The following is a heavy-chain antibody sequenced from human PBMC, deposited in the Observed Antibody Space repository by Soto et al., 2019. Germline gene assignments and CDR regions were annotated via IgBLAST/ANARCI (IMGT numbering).Heavy chain of an antibody. CDR2: MYYSVST. V-gene: IGHV4-31*03. CDR3: ARGYRQSGYSSSWVFDY. Sequence: QVQLRESGPGLVKPSQTLSLTCTVSGGSINSGGYYWNWIRQHPGKGLEWIGYMYYSVSTYYTPFLRSRVIISADTSENHFSLKRSSVTAADTAVYFCARGYRQSGYSSSWVFDYWGQGTLVNVSS. J-gene: IGHJ4*02. CDR1: GGSINSGGYY. D-gene: IGHD6-13*01.